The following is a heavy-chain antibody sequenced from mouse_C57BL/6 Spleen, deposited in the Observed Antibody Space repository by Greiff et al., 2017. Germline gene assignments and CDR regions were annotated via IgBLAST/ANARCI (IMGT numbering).Heavy chain of an antibody. J-gene: IGHJ4*01. CDR1: GYTFTDYN. Sequence: EVQLQQSGPELVKPGASVKIPCKASGYTFTDYNMDWVKQSHGKSLEWIGDINPNNGGTIYNQKFTGKATLTVDKSSSTAYMELRSLTSEDTAVYYCARSGTAQATHYYAMDYWGQGTSVTVSS. CDR3: ARSGTAQATHYYAMDY. CDR2: INPNNGGT. V-gene: IGHV1-18*01. D-gene: IGHD3-2*02.